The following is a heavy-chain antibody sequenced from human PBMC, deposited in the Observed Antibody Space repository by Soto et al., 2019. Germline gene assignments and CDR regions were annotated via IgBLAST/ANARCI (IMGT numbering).Heavy chain of an antibody. CDR3: AKDQVQLWFRDFDY. Sequence: EVQLLESGGGLVQPGGSLRLSCAASGFTFSSYAMSWVRQAPGKGQEWVSAIGGSGGSKYYADSVKGRFTISRDNSKNTLYLQMNCLRAEDTAVYYCAKDQVQLWFRDFDYWGQGTLVTVSS. CDR2: IGGSGGSK. CDR1: GFTFSSYA. J-gene: IGHJ4*02. V-gene: IGHV3-23*01. D-gene: IGHD5-18*01.